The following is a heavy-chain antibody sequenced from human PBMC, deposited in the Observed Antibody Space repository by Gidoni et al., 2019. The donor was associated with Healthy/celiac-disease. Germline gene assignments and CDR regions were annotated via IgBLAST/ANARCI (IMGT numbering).Heavy chain of an antibody. D-gene: IGHD1-26*01. CDR3: AREGAMAYFDY. J-gene: IGHJ4*02. Sequence: EVQLVESGGGLVKPGGSLGLSCAASGFTLSSYSMNWVRQAPGKGLEWVSAISSSSSYIYYADSVKGRFTISRDNAKNSLYLQMNSLRAEDTAVYYCAREGAMAYFDYWGQGTLVTVSS. CDR2: ISSSSSYI. CDR1: GFTLSSYS. V-gene: IGHV3-21*01.